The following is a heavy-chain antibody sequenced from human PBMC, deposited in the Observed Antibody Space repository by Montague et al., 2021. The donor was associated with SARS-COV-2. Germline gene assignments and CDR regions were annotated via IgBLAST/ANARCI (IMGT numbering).Heavy chain of an antibody. Sequence: SETLSLTCAVYGGSFSGYYWTWIRQSPGKGLEWIAEINHSGTTNYNFNLSLRSRVTISVDMSKSQSSLKLSSVTAADTGVYYCARWDPQTLTLIGLRGKSASDYWGQGTLVTVSS. J-gene: IGHJ4*02. D-gene: IGHD4-23*01. CDR2: INHSGTT. V-gene: IGHV4-34*01. CDR1: GGSFSGYY. CDR3: ARWDPQTLTLIGLRGKSASDY.